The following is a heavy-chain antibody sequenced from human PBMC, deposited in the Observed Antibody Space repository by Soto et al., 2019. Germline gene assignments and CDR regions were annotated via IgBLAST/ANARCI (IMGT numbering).Heavy chain of an antibody. J-gene: IGHJ4*02. D-gene: IGHD6-19*01. CDR3: AKDGAPLSGWPKYYFDY. V-gene: IGHV3-23*01. CDR2: ISGSGGST. Sequence: GGSLRLSCAASGFTFSSYAMSWVRQAPGKGLEWVSAISGSGGSTYYADSVKGRFTISRDNSKNTLYLQMNSLRAEDTAVYYCAKDGAPLSGWPKYYFDYWGQGTLVTVSS. CDR1: GFTFSSYA.